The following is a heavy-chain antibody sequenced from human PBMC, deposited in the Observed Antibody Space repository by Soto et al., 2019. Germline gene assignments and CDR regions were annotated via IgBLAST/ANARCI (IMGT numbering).Heavy chain of an antibody. J-gene: IGHJ4*02. D-gene: IGHD3-22*01. V-gene: IGHV3-30-3*01. Sequence: PGGSLRLSCAASGFTFSSYAMHWVRQAPGKGLEWVAVISYDGSNKYYADSVKGRFTISRDNSKNTLYLQMNSLRAEDTAVYYCAKDSSGYYRTGVGFDYWGQGTLVTVSP. CDR1: GFTFSSYA. CDR3: AKDSSGYYRTGVGFDY. CDR2: ISYDGSNK.